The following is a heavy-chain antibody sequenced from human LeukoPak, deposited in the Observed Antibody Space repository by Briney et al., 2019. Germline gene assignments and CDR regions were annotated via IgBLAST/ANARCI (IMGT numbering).Heavy chain of an antibody. CDR1: GGSFSGYY. D-gene: IGHD3-9*01. CDR2: INHSGST. V-gene: IGHV4-34*01. CDR3: ARDLPYYAILTGKYGYYFDY. Sequence: SSETLSLTCAVYGGSFSGYYWSWIRQPPGKGLEWIGEINHSGSTNYNPSLKSRVTISVDTSKNQFSLKLSSVTAADTAVYYCARDLPYYAILTGKYGYYFDYWGQGTLVTVSS. J-gene: IGHJ4*02.